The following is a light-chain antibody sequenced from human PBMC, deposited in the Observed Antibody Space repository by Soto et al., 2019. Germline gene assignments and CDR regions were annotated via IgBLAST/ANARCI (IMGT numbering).Light chain of an antibody. CDR1: QSLSSSQ. J-gene: IGKJ1*01. CDR3: QQYGSSPRT. CDR2: DAS. Sequence: EIVLTQSPGTLSLSPGERATLSCRAGQSLSSSQLAWYQQKPGQAPRLLIHDASSRATGISDRFTGSGSGTDFTLTITTLEPEDFAVYYCQQYGSSPRTFGLGTKVEI. V-gene: IGKV3-20*01.